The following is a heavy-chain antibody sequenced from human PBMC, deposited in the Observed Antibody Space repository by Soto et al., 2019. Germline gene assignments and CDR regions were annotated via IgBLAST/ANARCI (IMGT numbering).Heavy chain of an antibody. D-gene: IGHD4-17*01. J-gene: IGHJ4*02. V-gene: IGHV1-2*04. CDR3: ARDYVGTGDYGDYPYFDY. CDR1: GYTFTGYY. CDR2: INPNSGGT. Sequence: EASVKVSCKASGYTFTGYYMHWVRQAPGQGLEWMGWINPNSGGTNYAQKFQGWVTMTRDTSISTAYMELSRLRSDDTAVYYCARDYVGTGDYGDYPYFDYWGQGTLVTAPQ.